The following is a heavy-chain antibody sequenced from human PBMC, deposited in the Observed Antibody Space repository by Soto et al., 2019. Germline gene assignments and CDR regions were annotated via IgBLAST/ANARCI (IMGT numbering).Heavy chain of an antibody. Sequence: QVQLQESGPGLVKPSQTLSLTCTVSGGSISSGGYYWSWIRQHPGKVLEWIGYIYYSGSTYYNPSLKSRVTISVDTSKNQFCLKLSSVTAADTAVYYCARSGYGDYLIDSWGQGTLVTVSS. CDR1: GGSISSGGYY. J-gene: IGHJ4*02. V-gene: IGHV4-31*03. D-gene: IGHD4-17*01. CDR3: ARSGYGDYLIDS. CDR2: IYYSGST.